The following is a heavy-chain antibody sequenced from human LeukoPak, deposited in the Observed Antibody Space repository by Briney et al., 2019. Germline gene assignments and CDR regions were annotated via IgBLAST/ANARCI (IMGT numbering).Heavy chain of an antibody. J-gene: IGHJ4*02. CDR1: GGSFSGYY. D-gene: IGHD5-18*01. CDR3: ARHVGYSSGFDY. CDR2: IYYSGST. V-gene: IGHV4-59*08. Sequence: SETLSLTCAVYGGSFSGYYWSWIRQPPGRGLEWIGCIYYSGSTNYNPSLKSRVTISVDTSKNQFSLKLSSVTAADTAVYSCARHVGYSSGFDYWGQGTLVTVSS.